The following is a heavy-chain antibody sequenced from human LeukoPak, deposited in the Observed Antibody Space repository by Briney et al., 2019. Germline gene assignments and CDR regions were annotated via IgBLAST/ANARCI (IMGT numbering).Heavy chain of an antibody. D-gene: IGHD6-19*01. CDR1: GGSISSYY. CDR2: IYTSGST. CDR3: ARDGDSSGWYNWFDP. Sequence: PSETLSLTCTVSGGSISSYYWSWIRQPAGKGLEWIGRIYTSGSTNYNPSLKSRVTISVDKSKNRFSLKLSSVTAADTAVYYCARDGDSSGWYNWFDPWGQGTLVTVSS. J-gene: IGHJ5*02. V-gene: IGHV4-4*07.